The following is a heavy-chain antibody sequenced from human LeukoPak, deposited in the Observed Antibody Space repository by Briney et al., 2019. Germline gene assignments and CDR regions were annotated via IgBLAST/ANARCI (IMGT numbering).Heavy chain of an antibody. CDR2: ISTYNGNT. Sequence: ASVKVSCKASGYTFTSHGISWVRQAPGQGLEWMGWISTYNGNTKYTQKLQGRVTMTTDTSTSTAYMELRSLRSDDTAFYYCARDRPFDYWGQGTLVTVSS. CDR1: GYTFTSHG. CDR3: ARDRPFDY. V-gene: IGHV1-18*01. J-gene: IGHJ4*01.